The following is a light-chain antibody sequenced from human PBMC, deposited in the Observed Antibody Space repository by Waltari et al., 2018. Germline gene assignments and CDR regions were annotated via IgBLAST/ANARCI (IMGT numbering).Light chain of an antibody. Sequence: QSVLTQPPSASGTPGQGVTISCSGSSSHIGSYTVNWYQQLPGTAPELLIYSNYQRPSGVPDRFYGSKAGTSASLAISGLQSEDEADYYGATWDNSLNGAVFGGGTQLTVL. V-gene: IGLV1-44*01. CDR1: SSHIGSYT. J-gene: IGLJ7*01. CDR3: ATWDNSLNGAV. CDR2: SNY.